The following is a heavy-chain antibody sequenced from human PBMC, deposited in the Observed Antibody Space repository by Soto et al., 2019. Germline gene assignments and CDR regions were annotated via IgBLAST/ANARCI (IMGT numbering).Heavy chain of an antibody. J-gene: IGHJ4*02. Sequence: SETLSLTCTVSGGSISSSSYYWGWIRQPPGKGLEWIGYIYYSGSTNYNPSLKSRVTISVDTSKNQFSLKLSSVTAADTAVYYCARSAYDFWSGSPDYWGQGTLVTSPQ. CDR2: IYYSGST. V-gene: IGHV4-61*05. D-gene: IGHD3-3*01. CDR1: GGSISSSSYY. CDR3: ARSAYDFWSGSPDY.